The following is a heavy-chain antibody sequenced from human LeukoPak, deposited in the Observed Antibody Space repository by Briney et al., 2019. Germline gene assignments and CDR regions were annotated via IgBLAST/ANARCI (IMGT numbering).Heavy chain of an antibody. J-gene: IGHJ5*02. D-gene: IGHD3-10*01. Sequence: SETLSLTCAVSGGSISSGGYSWSWIRQPPGKGLEWIGSIYYSGSTYYNPSLKSRVTISVDTSKNQFSLKLSSVTAADTAVYYCARDYYGSGSYYAPFDPWGQGTLVTVSS. V-gene: IGHV4-30-4*07. CDR2: IYYSGST. CDR1: GGSISSGGYS. CDR3: ARDYYGSGSYYAPFDP.